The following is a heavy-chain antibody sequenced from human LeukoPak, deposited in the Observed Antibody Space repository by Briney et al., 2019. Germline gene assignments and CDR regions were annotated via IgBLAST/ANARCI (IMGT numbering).Heavy chain of an antibody. CDR2: IYSGGSI. CDR1: GFTVSSNY. Sequence: PGGSLRLSCAASGFTVSSNYMSWVRQAPGKGLEWVSVIYSGGSIYYADSVKGRSTISRDNSKNTLYLQMNSLRAEDTAVYYCARVIQWTFDYWGQGTLVTVSS. V-gene: IGHV3-66*01. J-gene: IGHJ4*02. CDR3: ARVIQWTFDY. D-gene: IGHD6-19*01.